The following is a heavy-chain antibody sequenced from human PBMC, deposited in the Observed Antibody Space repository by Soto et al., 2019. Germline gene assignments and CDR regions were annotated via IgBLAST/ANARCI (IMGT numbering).Heavy chain of an antibody. V-gene: IGHV4-34*01. D-gene: IGHD3-10*01. J-gene: IGHJ6*03. Sequence: SETLSLTCAVYGGSFSGYYWSWIRQPPGKGLEWIGEINHSGSTNYNPSLKSRVTISVDTSKNQFSLKLSSVTAADTAVYYCARGAELLWFGELLSSYYYYYMDVWGKGTTVTVSS. CDR1: GGSFSGYY. CDR3: ARGAELLWFGELLSSYYYYYMDV. CDR2: INHSGST.